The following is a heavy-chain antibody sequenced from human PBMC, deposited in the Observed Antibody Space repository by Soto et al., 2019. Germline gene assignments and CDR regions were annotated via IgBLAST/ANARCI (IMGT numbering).Heavy chain of an antibody. V-gene: IGHV4-34*01. Sequence: SETLSLTCAVYGGSFSGYYWSWIRQPPGKGLEWIGEINHSGSTNYNPSLKSRVTISVDTSKNQFSLKLSSVTAADTAVYYCARGFADARNYGGRYYYYMDVWGKGTTVTVSS. CDR1: GGSFSGYY. J-gene: IGHJ6*03. D-gene: IGHD4-17*01. CDR2: INHSGST. CDR3: ARGFADARNYGGRYYYYMDV.